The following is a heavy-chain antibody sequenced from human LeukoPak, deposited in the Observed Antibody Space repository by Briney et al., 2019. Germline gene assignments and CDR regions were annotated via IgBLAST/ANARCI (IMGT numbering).Heavy chain of an antibody. V-gene: IGHV3-43*02. CDR2: VSADGAKS. D-gene: IGHD2-15*01. Sequence: AESLTLSCAASGXRFDDFAVHWVRQSPGKGLDWVCLVSADGAKSYYAESVRGRFTISSDNSENSLYLQLNTLRSEDTAFYYCAKEIDTLGTNAFDIWGHGTLVTVSS. J-gene: IGHJ3*02. CDR3: AKEIDTLGTNAFDI. CDR1: GXRFDDFA.